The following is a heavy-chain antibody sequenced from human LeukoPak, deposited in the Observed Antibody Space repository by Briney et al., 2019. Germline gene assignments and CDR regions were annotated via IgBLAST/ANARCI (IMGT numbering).Heavy chain of an antibody. J-gene: IGHJ5*02. CDR3: AKDPEATSWYTGGNWFDP. CDR1: GFTFSSYG. D-gene: IGHD6-13*01. CDR2: IRYDGSNK. V-gene: IGHV3-30*02. Sequence: GGSLRLSCAASGFTFSSYGMHWVRQAPGKGLEWVAFIRYDGSNKYYADSVKGRLTISRDNSKNTLYLQMNSLRAEDTAVYYCAKDPEATSWYTGGNWFDPWGQGTLVTVSS.